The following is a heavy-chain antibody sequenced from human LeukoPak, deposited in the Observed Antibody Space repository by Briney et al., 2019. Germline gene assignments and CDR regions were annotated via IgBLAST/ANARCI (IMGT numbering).Heavy chain of an antibody. CDR3: ARGGLGAFDI. Sequence: GRSLRLSCAASGFTFSSYAMHWDRQAPGKGLEWVAVISYDGSNKYYADSVKGRFTISRDNSKNTLYLQMNSLRAEDTAVYYCARGGLGAFDIWGQGTMVTVSS. J-gene: IGHJ3*02. CDR2: ISYDGSNK. CDR1: GFTFSSYA. V-gene: IGHV3-30-3*01.